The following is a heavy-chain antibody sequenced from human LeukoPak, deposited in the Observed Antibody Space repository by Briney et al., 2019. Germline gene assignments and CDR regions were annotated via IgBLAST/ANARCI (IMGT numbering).Heavy chain of an antibody. CDR1: GGSISSYY. Sequence: KSSETLSLTCTVSGGSISSYYWSWIRQPPGKGLEWIGYIYYSGSTYYNPSLKSRVTILVDVDASKNQFSLKLSSVTAADTAVYYCASLPTVYSRGYLALWGQGTLVTVSS. J-gene: IGHJ4*02. D-gene: IGHD3-22*01. CDR3: ASLPTVYSRGYLAL. CDR2: IYYSGST. V-gene: IGHV4-59*12.